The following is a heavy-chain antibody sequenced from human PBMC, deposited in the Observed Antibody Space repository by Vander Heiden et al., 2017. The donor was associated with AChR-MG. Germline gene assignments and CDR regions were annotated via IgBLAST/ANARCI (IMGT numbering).Heavy chain of an antibody. CDR3: ARDRDDYYGSGSYDAFDI. CDR1: GFTFSSYA. CDR2: ISYDGSNK. Sequence: QVQLVESGGGVVQPGRSLRLPCASSGFTFSSYALHWVRQAPGKGLEWVAVISYDGSNKYYADSVKGRFTISRDNSKNTLYLQMNSLRAEDTAVYYCARDRDDYYGSGSYDAFDIWGQGTMVTVSS. D-gene: IGHD3-10*01. J-gene: IGHJ3*02. V-gene: IGHV3-30-3*01.